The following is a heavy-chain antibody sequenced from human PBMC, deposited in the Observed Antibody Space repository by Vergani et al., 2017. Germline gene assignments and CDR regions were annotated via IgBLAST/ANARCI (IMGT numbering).Heavy chain of an antibody. CDR1: GFTFNQYG. Sequence: QVQLVESGGGVVQPGRSLRLSCAASGFTFNQYGMHWVRQAPGKGLEWVAVTWYDGNNKQYADSVKGRFTISRDNSKSTMYLQMNSLRDEDTGVYYCARDRYEGTSPYNGRLLGHWGQGTRVTVSS. V-gene: IGHV3-33*01. CDR2: TWYDGNNK. J-gene: IGHJ4*02. D-gene: IGHD1-1*01. CDR3: ARDRYEGTSPYNGRLLGH.